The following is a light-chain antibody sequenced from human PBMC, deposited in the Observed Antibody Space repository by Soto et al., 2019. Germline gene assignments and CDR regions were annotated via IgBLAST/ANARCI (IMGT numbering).Light chain of an antibody. V-gene: IGKV1-9*01. CDR2: AAS. CDR1: QGISSY. CDR3: QQLNSYTRT. J-gene: IGKJ1*01. Sequence: DIQLTQSRSFLSASVGGRLTITCRASQGISSYLAWYQQKQGKAPKIMIYAASTLQSGVPSRFSASASGNEVTITISSLKQEDGTTYYCQQLNSYTRTFRQGTKVDI.